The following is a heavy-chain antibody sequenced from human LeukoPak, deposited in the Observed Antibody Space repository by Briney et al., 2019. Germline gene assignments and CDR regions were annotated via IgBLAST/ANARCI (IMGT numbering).Heavy chain of an antibody. D-gene: IGHD3-22*01. CDR2: IYYSGST. CDR3: ARDYYYDSSGYMTAY. J-gene: IGHJ4*02. V-gene: IGHV4-30-4*08. CDR1: GGSISSGDYY. Sequence: PSQTLSLTCTVSGGSISSGDYYWSWIRQPPGKGLEWIGYIYYSGSTYYNPSLKSRVTISVDTSKNQFSLKLSTVTAADTAVYYCARDYYYDSSGYMTAYWGQGTLVTVSS.